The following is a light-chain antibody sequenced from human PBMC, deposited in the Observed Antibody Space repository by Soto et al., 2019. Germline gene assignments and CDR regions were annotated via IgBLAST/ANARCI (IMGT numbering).Light chain of an antibody. CDR1: QSISNW. J-gene: IGKJ3*01. V-gene: IGKV1-5*03. Sequence: DIQMTQSPSTLSASVGDRVTITCRASQSISNWLAWYQQKPGKAPKLLIYKASTLESGVPSRFSGSGSGTEFTLTISSLQPEDVATYYCQNYNSAPFTFGPGTKVDIK. CDR3: QNYNSAPFT. CDR2: KAS.